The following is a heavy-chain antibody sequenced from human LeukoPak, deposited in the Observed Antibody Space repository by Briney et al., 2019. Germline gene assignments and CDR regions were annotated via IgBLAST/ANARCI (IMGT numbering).Heavy chain of an antibody. V-gene: IGHV4-39*01. CDR1: VGSISSSSDY. CDR2: IYYSGST. D-gene: IGHD3-3*01. CDR3: AGTIFGVVRY. J-gene: IGHJ4*02. Sequence: SETLSLTCTVSVGSISSSSDYWGWIRQPPGKGLEWIGSIYYSGSTYYNPSLKSRVTISVDTSKNQFSLKLSSVAAADTAVYYCAGTIFGVVRYWGQGTLVTVSS.